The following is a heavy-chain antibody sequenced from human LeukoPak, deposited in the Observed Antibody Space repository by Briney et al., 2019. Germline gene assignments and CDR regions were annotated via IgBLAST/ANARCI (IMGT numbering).Heavy chain of an antibody. CDR3: AKAFSTPYYYGSGTFSSRGETQSDY. J-gene: IGHJ4*02. V-gene: IGHV3-23*01. Sequence: GGSLRLSCAASGFTFSSYAMSWVRQAPGKGLEWVSAISGSGGSTYYADSVKGRFTISRDNSKNTLYLQMNGLRAEDTAVYYCAKAFSTPYYYGSGTFSSRGETQSDYWGQGTLVTVSS. D-gene: IGHD3-10*01. CDR2: ISGSGGST. CDR1: GFTFSSYA.